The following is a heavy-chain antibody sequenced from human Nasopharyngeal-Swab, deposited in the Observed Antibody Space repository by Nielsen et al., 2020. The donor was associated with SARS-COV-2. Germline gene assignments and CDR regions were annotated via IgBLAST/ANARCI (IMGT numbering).Heavy chain of an antibody. D-gene: IGHD6-19*01. CDR2: TYYRSKWYN. J-gene: IGHJ4*02. CDR3: AKEEMGSQRFLWGYSSGGFGY. Sequence: SETLSLTCAISGDSVSSSSAAWNWIRQSPSRGLEWLGRTYYRSKWYNDYAVSVKSRITINPDTSKNQFSLHLNSVTPEDTAVYYCAKEEMGSQRFLWGYSSGGFGYWGQGTLVTVSS. CDR1: GDSVSSSSAA. V-gene: IGHV6-1*01.